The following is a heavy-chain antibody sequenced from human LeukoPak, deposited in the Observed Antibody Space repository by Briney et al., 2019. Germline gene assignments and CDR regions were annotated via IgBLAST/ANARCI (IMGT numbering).Heavy chain of an antibody. D-gene: IGHD1-1*01. Sequence: SETLSLTCTVPGGSISGYYWSWIRQPPGKGLEWIGYIHSSGSTNYNPSLKSRVTISVDTSKHQFSLQLSSVTAADTAVYYCARGYSWNKIFDYWGQGTLVTVSS. CDR3: ARGYSWNKIFDY. J-gene: IGHJ4*02. CDR2: IHSSGST. CDR1: GGSISGYY. V-gene: IGHV4-59*01.